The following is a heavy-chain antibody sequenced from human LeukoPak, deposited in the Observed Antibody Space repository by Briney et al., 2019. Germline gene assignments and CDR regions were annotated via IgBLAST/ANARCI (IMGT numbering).Heavy chain of an antibody. Sequence: PGGSLRLSCAASGFTFSSYSMNWVRQAPGKGLELVSYISSSSSTIYYADSVKGRFTISRDNAKNSLYLQMNSLRAEDTAVYYCARDRRVTMIVVVITDAFDIWGQGTMVTVSS. CDR1: GFTFSSYS. CDR2: ISSSSSTI. D-gene: IGHD3-22*01. CDR3: ARDRRVTMIVVVITDAFDI. J-gene: IGHJ3*02. V-gene: IGHV3-48*01.